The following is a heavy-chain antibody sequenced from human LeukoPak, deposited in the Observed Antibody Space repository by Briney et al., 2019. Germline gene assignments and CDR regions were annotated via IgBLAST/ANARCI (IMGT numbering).Heavy chain of an antibody. V-gene: IGHV3-21*01. CDR3: ARAPATNEWRCMDY. CDR1: GFTFSSYS. J-gene: IGHJ4*02. Sequence: GGSLRLSCAASGFTFSSYSMNWVRQAPGKGLEWVSSISSSNSYIYYADSVKGRFTISRDNAKNSLYLQMNSLRAEDTAVYYCARAPATNEWRCMDYWGQGTLVTVSS. CDR2: ISSSNSYI. D-gene: IGHD2-8*02.